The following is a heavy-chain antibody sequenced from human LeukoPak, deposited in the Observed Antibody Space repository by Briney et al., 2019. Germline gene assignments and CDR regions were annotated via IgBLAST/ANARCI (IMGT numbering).Heavy chain of an antibody. CDR3: AKDVLSQWLDVGLNYFDY. Sequence: SETLSLTCTVSGGSISSYYWSWIRQPPGKGLEWIGYIYYSGSTNFNPSLKSRVTISLDTSKNQFSLKLSSVTAADTAVYYCAKDVLSQWLDVGLNYFDYWGQGTLVTVSS. J-gene: IGHJ4*02. V-gene: IGHV4-59*01. D-gene: IGHD6-19*01. CDR2: IYYSGST. CDR1: GGSISSYY.